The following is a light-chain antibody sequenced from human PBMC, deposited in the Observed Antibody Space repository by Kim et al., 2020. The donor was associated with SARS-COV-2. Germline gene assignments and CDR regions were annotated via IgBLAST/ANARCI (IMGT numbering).Light chain of an antibody. J-gene: IGLJ3*02. CDR3: SSQASSSNRV. CDR2: GKS. CDR1: VLSSNY. V-gene: IGLV3-19*01. Sequence: ALRHTVRITSQGDVLSSNYASWYQQKPGQAPVLVIYGKSNRPSGISDRFSGSRSGNTASLTISGAQAEDEADYYCSSQASSSNRVFGGGTQLTVL.